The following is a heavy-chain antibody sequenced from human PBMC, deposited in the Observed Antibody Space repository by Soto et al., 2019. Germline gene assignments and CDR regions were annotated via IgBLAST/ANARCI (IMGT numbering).Heavy chain of an antibody. CDR1: GFTFSSYA. D-gene: IGHD2-2*01. CDR3: AKDQYQLLPYYYYYGMDV. J-gene: IGHJ6*02. V-gene: IGHV3-23*01. CDR2: ISGSGGST. Sequence: LRLSCAASGFTFSSYAMSWVRQAPGKGLEWVSAISGSGGSTYYADSVKGRFTISRDNSKNTLYLQMNSLRAEDTAVYYCAKDQYQLLPYYYYYGMDVWGQGTTVTVSS.